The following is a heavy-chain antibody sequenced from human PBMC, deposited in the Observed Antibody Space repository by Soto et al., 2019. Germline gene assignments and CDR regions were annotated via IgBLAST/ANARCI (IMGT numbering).Heavy chain of an antibody. CDR1: GGTFSSYA. Sequence: SVKVSCKASGGTFSSYAISWVRQAPGQGLEWLGGIILIFGTANYAQKFQGRVTITVDESTSTAYMELSSLRSEDTAVYYCARHREALSYFDYWGQGTLVTV. J-gene: IGHJ4*02. CDR3: ARHREALSYFDY. V-gene: IGHV1-69*13. CDR2: IILIFGTA.